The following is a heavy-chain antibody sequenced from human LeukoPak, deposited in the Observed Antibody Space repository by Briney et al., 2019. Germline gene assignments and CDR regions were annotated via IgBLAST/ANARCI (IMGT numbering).Heavy chain of an antibody. CDR2: IYYNGNT. Sequence: PSETLSLTCTVSGGSFSSYYWSWIRQPPGKGLEWIGYIYYNGNTNYNPSLKRRVTMSVDTPRNQFSLKLTSVTAADTAIYYCASLDSWGQGTLVTVTS. CDR1: GGSFSSYY. CDR3: ASLDS. J-gene: IGHJ4*02. V-gene: IGHV4-59*01.